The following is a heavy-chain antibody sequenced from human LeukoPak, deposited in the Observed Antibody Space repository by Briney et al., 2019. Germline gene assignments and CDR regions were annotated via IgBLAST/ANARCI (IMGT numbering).Heavy chain of an antibody. J-gene: IGHJ6*02. Sequence: GGSLRLSCAASGFTFSNYAMSWVRQAPGKGLEWVSATSGSGGSTYYADSVKGRFTISRDNSKNTLYLQMNSLRAEGTAVYYCAKECDNWNAGYNWAVDYYYYGMDVWGQGTTVTVSS. CDR1: GFTFSNYA. CDR3: AKECDNWNAGYNWAVDYYYYGMDV. CDR2: TSGSGGST. V-gene: IGHV3-23*01. D-gene: IGHD1-20*01.